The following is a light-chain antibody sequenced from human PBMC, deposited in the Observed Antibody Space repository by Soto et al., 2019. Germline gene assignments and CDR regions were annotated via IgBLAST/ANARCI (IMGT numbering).Light chain of an antibody. CDR2: GAF. CDR1: QSVGGNY. Sequence: EIVLTQSPGTLSFFPGEKATLSCRASQSVGGNYLAWYQQKPGQAPRLLIHGAFSRATGIPDRFSGSGSGTDFTLTISRLEPEDFVVYYCQQYDISWTFGQGTKVDIK. J-gene: IGKJ1*01. CDR3: QQYDISWT. V-gene: IGKV3-20*01.